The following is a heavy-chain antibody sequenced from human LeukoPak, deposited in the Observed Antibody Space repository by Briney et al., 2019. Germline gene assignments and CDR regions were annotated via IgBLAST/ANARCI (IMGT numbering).Heavy chain of an antibody. CDR1: GFTFSSYG. V-gene: IGHV3-30*03. J-gene: IGHJ3*02. D-gene: IGHD3-22*01. CDR2: ISYDGSNK. Sequence: GGSLRLSCAASGFTFSSYGMHWVRQAPGKGLEWVAVISYDGSNKYYADSVKGRFTISRDNSKNTLYLQMNSLRAEDTAVYYCVSARDYDSSGYAFDIWGQGTMVTVSS. CDR3: VSARDYDSSGYAFDI.